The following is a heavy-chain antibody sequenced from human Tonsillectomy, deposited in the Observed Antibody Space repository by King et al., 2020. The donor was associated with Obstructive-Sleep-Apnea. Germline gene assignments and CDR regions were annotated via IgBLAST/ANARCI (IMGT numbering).Heavy chain of an antibody. CDR1: GFTFSSYS. CDR3: ARVYILLDY. V-gene: IGHV3-48*04. CDR2: ISSSSTI. D-gene: IGHD1-26*01. Sequence: VQLVESGGGLVQPGGSLRLSCAASGFTFSSYSMNWVRQAPGKGLEWVSYISSSSTIYYADSGKGRFTISRDNAKNSLYLQMNSLRAEDKAVYYCARVYILLDYWGQGTLVTVSS. J-gene: IGHJ4*02.